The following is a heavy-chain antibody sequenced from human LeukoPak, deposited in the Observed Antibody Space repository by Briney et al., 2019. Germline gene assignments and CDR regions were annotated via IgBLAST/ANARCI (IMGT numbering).Heavy chain of an antibody. CDR2: IKEDGSEK. D-gene: IGHD3-10*01. Sequence: GGSLRLSCAASGFTFSNYWTSWVRQAPGEGLEWVANIKEDGSEKYYVDSVKGRFTISRDNAKNSLYLQMNSLRAEDTAVYYCARTIRGYWGQGTLVTVSS. CDR1: GFTFSNYW. CDR3: ARTIRGY. J-gene: IGHJ4*02. V-gene: IGHV3-7*02.